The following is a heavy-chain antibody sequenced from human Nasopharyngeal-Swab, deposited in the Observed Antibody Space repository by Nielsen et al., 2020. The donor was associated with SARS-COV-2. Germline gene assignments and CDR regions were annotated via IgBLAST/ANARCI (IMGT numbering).Heavy chain of an antibody. CDR1: GFTFSTYA. V-gene: IGHV3-30*04. J-gene: IGHJ5*02. CDR2: LSHDGSKT. CDR3: AKATGSYPNGWFDP. Sequence: GGSLRLSCAASGFTFSTYAMHWVRQAPGKGLEWVAVLSHDGSKTYYSDSVRGRVTISRDNSRNTVYLQMNSLRAEDTAVYYCAKATGSYPNGWFDPWGQGTLVTVSS. D-gene: IGHD1-26*01.